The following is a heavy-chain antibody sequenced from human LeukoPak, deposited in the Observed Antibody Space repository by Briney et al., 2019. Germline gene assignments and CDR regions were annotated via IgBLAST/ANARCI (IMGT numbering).Heavy chain of an antibody. CDR3: ARDLPRENSYAYGFWFDP. D-gene: IGHD5-18*01. CDR1: GVSISTYY. V-gene: IGHV4-4*07. J-gene: IGHJ5*02. CDR2: MYIGGTR. Sequence: PSETLSLTCSVSGVSISTYYWTWIRQPARKGLEWIGRMYIGGTRNYNPSLKSRVTMSIDTSKNQFSLKLSSVTAADTAVYYCARDLPRENSYAYGFWFDPWGQGTLVTVSS.